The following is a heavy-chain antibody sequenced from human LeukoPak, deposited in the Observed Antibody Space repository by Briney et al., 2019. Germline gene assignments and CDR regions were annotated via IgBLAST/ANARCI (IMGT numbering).Heavy chain of an antibody. CDR2: IYPGDSDT. V-gene: IGHV5-51*01. D-gene: IGHD4-17*01. Sequence: GESLKISCKGSGYIFTSYWIAWVRQMPGKGLELMGIIYPGDSDTRYRPSFQGQVTISADKSIRTAYLQWSSLKASDTAMYYCARLHGDYAYFQPWGQSTLVTVSS. CDR1: GYIFTSYW. J-gene: IGHJ1*01. CDR3: ARLHGDYAYFQP.